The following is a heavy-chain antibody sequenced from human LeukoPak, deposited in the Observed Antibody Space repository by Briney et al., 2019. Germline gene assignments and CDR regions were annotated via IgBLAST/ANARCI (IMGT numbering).Heavy chain of an antibody. CDR3: ASIPAVVLAFDY. CDR1: GGSISSSSYY. Sequence: PPETLSLTCTVSGGSISSSSYYWGWIRQPPGKGLEWIGSIYYSGSTYYNPSLKSRVTISVDTSKNQFSLKLSSVTAADTAVYYCASIPAVVLAFDYWGQGTLVTVSS. V-gene: IGHV4-39*01. J-gene: IGHJ4*02. CDR2: IYYSGST. D-gene: IGHD2-2*01.